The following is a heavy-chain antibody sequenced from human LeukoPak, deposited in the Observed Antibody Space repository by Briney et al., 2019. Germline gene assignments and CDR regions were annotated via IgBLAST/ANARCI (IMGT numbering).Heavy chain of an antibody. CDR3: AKDHPSSGWPAFES. Sequence: GGSLRLSCAASGFSLSYYAMSWVRQAPGKGLEWVASVNNNDNPYYANSVRGRFTISRDTSTNTVYLQMNNLRAGDTAIYYCAKDHPSSGWPAFESWGQGTLVTVSS. CDR1: GFSLSYYA. D-gene: IGHD6-19*01. V-gene: IGHV3-23*05. J-gene: IGHJ4*02. CDR2: VNNNDNP.